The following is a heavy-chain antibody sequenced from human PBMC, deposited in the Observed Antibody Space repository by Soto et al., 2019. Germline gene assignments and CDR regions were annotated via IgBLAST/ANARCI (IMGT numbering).Heavy chain of an antibody. J-gene: IGHJ4*02. Sequence: QVQLVQSGAAVKKPGASVKVSCKASGYTFTSYGISWVRQAPGQGLEWMGWIRVYNGNTNYAQKFQGRVTMTTDTSTSTAYMELRSLRSDDTAVYYCARGDYSSGWHALDYWGQGTLVTVSS. CDR1: GYTFTSYG. D-gene: IGHD6-19*01. V-gene: IGHV1-18*01. CDR2: IRVYNGNT. CDR3: ARGDYSSGWHALDY.